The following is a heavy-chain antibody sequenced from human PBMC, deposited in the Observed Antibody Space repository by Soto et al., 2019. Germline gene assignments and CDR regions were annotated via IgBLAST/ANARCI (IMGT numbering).Heavy chain of an antibody. Sequence: QVQLVQSGAEVKKPGASVKVSCKASGYTFTSYGISWVRQAPGQGLEWMGWVSPYTGYTNYEQKLQGRVTMTTDTSTNTAYMELRSLRSDDTAVYYCTKDQTSAGNVDYWGQGTLVTGSS. V-gene: IGHV1-18*04. CDR1: GYTFTSYG. CDR3: TKDQTSAGNVDY. J-gene: IGHJ4*02. CDR2: VSPYTGYT. D-gene: IGHD6-13*01.